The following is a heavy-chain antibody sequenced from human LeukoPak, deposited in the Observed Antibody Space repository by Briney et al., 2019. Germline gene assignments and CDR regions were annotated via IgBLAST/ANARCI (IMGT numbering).Heavy chain of an antibody. J-gene: IGHJ4*02. D-gene: IGHD3-10*01. CDR1: GGSISSGGYS. CDR2: IYHSGST. Sequence: KTSETLSLTXAVSGGSISSGGYSWSWLRQPPGKGLEWIGYIYHSGSTYYNPSLKSRVTISVDRSKNQFSLKLSSVTAADTAVYYCAVNSMVRGVFDYWGQGTLVTVSS. V-gene: IGHV4-30-2*01. CDR3: AVNSMVRGVFDY.